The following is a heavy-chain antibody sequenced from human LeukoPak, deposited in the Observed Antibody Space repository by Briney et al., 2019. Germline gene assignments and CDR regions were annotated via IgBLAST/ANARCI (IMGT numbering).Heavy chain of an antibody. D-gene: IGHD6-13*01. Sequence: GRSLRLSCAASGFTFSSYGMHWVRQAPGKGLEWVAVISYDGSNKYYADSVKGRFTISRDNSKNTLYLQMNSLRAEDTAVYYCAKSIAAAGVYGMDVWGQGTTVTVSS. V-gene: IGHV3-30*18. CDR3: AKSIAAAGVYGMDV. J-gene: IGHJ6*02. CDR2: ISYDGSNK. CDR1: GFTFSSYG.